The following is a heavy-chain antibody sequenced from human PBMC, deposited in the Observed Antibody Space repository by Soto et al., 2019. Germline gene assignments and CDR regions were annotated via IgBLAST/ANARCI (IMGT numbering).Heavy chain of an antibody. V-gene: IGHV3-21*01. Sequence: EVQLVESGGGLVKPGGSLRLSCAASGFTFSSYSMNWVRQAPGKGLEWVSSISSSSSYIYYADSVKGRFTISRDNAKNSLYLQMNSLRAEDTAVYYCARDERGRGYSYGSTFDYWGQGTLVTVSS. J-gene: IGHJ4*02. D-gene: IGHD5-18*01. CDR2: ISSSSSYI. CDR1: GFTFSSYS. CDR3: ARDERGRGYSYGSTFDY.